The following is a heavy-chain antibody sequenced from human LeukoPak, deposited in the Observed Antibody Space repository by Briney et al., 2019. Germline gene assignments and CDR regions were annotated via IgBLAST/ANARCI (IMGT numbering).Heavy chain of an antibody. CDR1: GFTFSSYG. D-gene: IGHD6-19*01. Sequence: GGSLRLSCAASGFTFSSYGMHWVRQAPGKGLEWVAVIWYDGSNKYYADSVKGRFTISRDNSKNTLYLQVNSLRAEDTAVYYCVKERYSSGWSDSFHYWGQGTLVTVSS. J-gene: IGHJ4*02. CDR3: VKERYSSGWSDSFHY. V-gene: IGHV3-33*06. CDR2: IWYDGSNK.